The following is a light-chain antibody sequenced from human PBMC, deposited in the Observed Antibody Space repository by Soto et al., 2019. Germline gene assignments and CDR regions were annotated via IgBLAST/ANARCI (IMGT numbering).Light chain of an antibody. V-gene: IGKV1-39*01. J-gene: IGKJ4*01. CDR2: GAS. CDR3: QQSYSIPPT. Sequence: DIQMTQSPSSLSASVGDRVTITCRASQTIGRYLRWYQQKPGKAPQLLIYGASDLQRGVPSRFRGSGSGTDFTLTIRSLEIEDFATDYCQQSYSIPPTFGGGTKVEI. CDR1: QTIGRY.